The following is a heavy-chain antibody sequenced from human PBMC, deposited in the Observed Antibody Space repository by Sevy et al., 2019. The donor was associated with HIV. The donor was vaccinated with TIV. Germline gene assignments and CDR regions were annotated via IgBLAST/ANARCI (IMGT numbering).Heavy chain of an antibody. CDR2: IYYSGST. CDR1: GGSISSGGYY. Sequence: SETLSLTCTVSGGSISSGGYYWSWIRQHPGKGLEWIGYIYYSGSTYYNPSLKSRVTISVDTSKNQFSLKLCSVTAADTAVYYCARSPSYDSSGYQRRPVFDPWGQGTLVTVSS. V-gene: IGHV4-31*03. J-gene: IGHJ5*02. D-gene: IGHD3-22*01. CDR3: ARSPSYDSSGYQRRPVFDP.